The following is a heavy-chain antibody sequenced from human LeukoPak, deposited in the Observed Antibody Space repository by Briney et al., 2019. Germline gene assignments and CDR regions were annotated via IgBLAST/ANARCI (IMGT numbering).Heavy chain of an antibody. CDR3: AREAPGAPIAVAGTSGAEYFQH. D-gene: IGHD6-19*01. J-gene: IGHJ1*01. V-gene: IGHV3-30-3*01. CDR1: GFTFSSYA. CDR2: ISYDGSNK. Sequence: GGSLRLSCAASGFTFSSYAMHWVRQAPGKGLEWVAVISYDGSNKYYADSVKGRFTISRDNSKNTLYLQMNSLRAEDTAAYYCAREAPGAPIAVAGTSGAEYFQHWGQGTLVTVSS.